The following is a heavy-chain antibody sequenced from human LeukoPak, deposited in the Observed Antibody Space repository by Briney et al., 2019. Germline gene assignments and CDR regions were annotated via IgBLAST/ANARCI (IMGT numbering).Heavy chain of an antibody. V-gene: IGHV3-23*01. CDR2: ISGRADLT. Sequence: GGSLRLSCAASGFTFSTYGITWVRQAPGKGLEWVSAISGRADLTFYADSVKGRFTISRDNSKNTLYLQMNSLRAEDTAVYYCAKNFYASGSYYYYYYMDVWGKGTTVSISS. D-gene: IGHD3-10*01. CDR1: GFTFSTYG. J-gene: IGHJ6*03. CDR3: AKNFYASGSYYYYYYMDV.